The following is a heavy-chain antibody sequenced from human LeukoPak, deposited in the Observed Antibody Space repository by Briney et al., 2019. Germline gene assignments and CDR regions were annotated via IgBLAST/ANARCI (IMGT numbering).Heavy chain of an antibody. CDR1: GGSFNGYY. CDR2: INHSGST. D-gene: IGHD2-2*02. J-gene: IGHJ4*02. V-gene: IGHV4-34*01. Sequence: SETLSLTCAVYGGSFNGYYWSWIRQPPGKGLEWTGEINHSGSTNYNPSLKSRVTISVDTSKNQFSLKLSSVTAADTAVYYCARGGEYCSSTSCYTIGFDYWGQGTLVTVSS. CDR3: ARGGEYCSSTSCYTIGFDY.